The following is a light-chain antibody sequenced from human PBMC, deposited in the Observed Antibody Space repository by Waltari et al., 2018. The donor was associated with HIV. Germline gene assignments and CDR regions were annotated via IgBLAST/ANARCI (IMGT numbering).Light chain of an antibody. CDR1: ASKIGAAYD. J-gene: IGLJ1*01. V-gene: IGLV1-40*01. CDR2: VKT. Sequence: QSVLTQPPYVSGAPGQRVTVSFTWSASKIGAAYDVPWHQQRPGTAPKILIDVKTNRRSGVSDRFSDAKSGASAALAITGLQGEDEGDYYCQTYDTDLKNYVFGSGTKVTVL. CDR3: QTYDTDLKNYV.